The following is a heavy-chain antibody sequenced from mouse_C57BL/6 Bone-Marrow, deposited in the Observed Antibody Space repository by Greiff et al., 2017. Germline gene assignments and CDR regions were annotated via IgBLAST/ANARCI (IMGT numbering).Heavy chain of an antibody. J-gene: IGHJ1*03. V-gene: IGHV1-69*01. D-gene: IGHD1-1*01. CDR3: AVYYGSSYGYFDV. CDR2: IYPSDSYT. CDR1: GYTFTSYW. Sequence: QVQLQQPGAELVMPGASVKLSCKASGYTFTSYWMHWVKQRPGQGLEWIGEIYPSDSYTNYNHKFKGKSTLTVDKSSSTAYMQLSSLTSEDSAVYYCAVYYGSSYGYFDVWGTGTTVTVSS.